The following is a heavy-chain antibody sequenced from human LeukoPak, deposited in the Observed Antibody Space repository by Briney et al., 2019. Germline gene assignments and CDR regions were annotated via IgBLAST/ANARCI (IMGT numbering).Heavy chain of an antibody. V-gene: IGHV1-2*02. CDR1: GYTLTDYY. CDR2: IXXXSGGT. CDR3: ARVRIGQRLDKYYYYAMDV. D-gene: IGHD6-25*01. Sequence: GASVKVSCKASGYTLTDYYMXXXXXAPGQGLEWMGWIXXXSGGTNYAQKSQGRVTMTTDTSISTAYMGVSRLRSDDTAVYYCARVRIGQRLDKYYYYAMDVWGQGTTVTVSS. J-gene: IGHJ6*02.